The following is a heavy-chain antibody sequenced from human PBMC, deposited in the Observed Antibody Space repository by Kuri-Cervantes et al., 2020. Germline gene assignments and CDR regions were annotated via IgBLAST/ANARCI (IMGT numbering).Heavy chain of an antibody. Sequence: GESLKISCEASRFTFRSYGMHWVRQAPGKGLEWVTVISSDGSIQYYADSVKGRFNISRDNSKNRVYLQMNSLRPEDTAVYYCARDLSSSAGCDYWGQGTLVTVSS. CDR1: RFTFRSYG. J-gene: IGHJ4*02. D-gene: IGHD2/OR15-2a*01. CDR2: ISSDGSIQ. CDR3: ARDLSSSAGCDY. V-gene: IGHV3-30*03.